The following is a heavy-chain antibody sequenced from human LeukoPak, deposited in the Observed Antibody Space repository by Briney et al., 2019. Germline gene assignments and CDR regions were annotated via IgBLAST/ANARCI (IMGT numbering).Heavy chain of an antibody. CDR2: IYYSGTT. J-gene: IGHJ6*03. V-gene: IGHV4-39*01. CDR1: GGSISSSNYD. D-gene: IGHD3-10*01. Sequence: PSETLSLTCTVSGGSISSSNYDWGWIRQPPGKGLEWIGTIYYSGTTYYNPSLESRVTISEDTSKNQFSLTLRSVTAADTAVYYCARQISDYYYYYMDVWGKGTTVTVSS. CDR3: ARQISDYYYYYMDV.